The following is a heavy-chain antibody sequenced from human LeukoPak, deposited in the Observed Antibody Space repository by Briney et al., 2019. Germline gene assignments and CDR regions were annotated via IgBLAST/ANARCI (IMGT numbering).Heavy chain of an antibody. CDR3: ARSAAAGRIVAAFGY. CDR2: ISYDGSKK. J-gene: IGHJ4*02. V-gene: IGHV3-30*04. D-gene: IGHD5-12*01. Sequence: GGSLRLSCAASGFSLSSYAMHWVRQAPGKGLEWVAIISYDGSKKYYADSVKGRFTISRDNSKNTLYLQMNSLRAEDTAVYYCARSAAAGRIVAAFGYWGQGTLVIVSS. CDR1: GFSLSSYA.